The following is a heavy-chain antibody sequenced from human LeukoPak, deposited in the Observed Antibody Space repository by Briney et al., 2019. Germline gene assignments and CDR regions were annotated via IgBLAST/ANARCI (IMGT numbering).Heavy chain of an antibody. Sequence: SGPTLVNPTQTRTLICTFSVVSLNQRGVGVGEMRQPPGTALEWLALIYSYDDKRYSPSLKSRLTIIKDTSKNLVVLIMTNMDPVDKATYYCAYRRNYYDSSIFDIWGQGTMVTVSS. D-gene: IGHD3-22*01. CDR2: IYSYDDK. J-gene: IGHJ3*02. CDR3: AYRRNYYDSSIFDI. CDR1: VVSLNQRGVG. V-gene: IGHV2-5*01.